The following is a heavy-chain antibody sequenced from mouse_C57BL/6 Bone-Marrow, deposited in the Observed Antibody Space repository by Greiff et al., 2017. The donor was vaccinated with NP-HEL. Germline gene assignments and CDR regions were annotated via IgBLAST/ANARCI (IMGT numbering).Heavy chain of an antibody. Sequence: VQLQQSGPGLVKPSQSLSLTCSVTGYSITSGYYWNWIRQFPGNKLEWMGYISYDGSNNYNPSLKNRISITRDTSKNQFFLKLNSVTTEDTATYYCASHSNYVDFDYWGQGTTLTVSS. D-gene: IGHD2-5*01. CDR3: ASHSNYVDFDY. V-gene: IGHV3-6*01. CDR2: ISYDGSN. CDR1: GYSITSGYY. J-gene: IGHJ2*01.